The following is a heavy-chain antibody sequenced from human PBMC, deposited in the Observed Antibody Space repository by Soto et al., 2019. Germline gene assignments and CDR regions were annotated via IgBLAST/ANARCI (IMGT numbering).Heavy chain of an antibody. CDR1: GGSISSSSYY. V-gene: IGHV4-39*01. CDR2: IYYSGST. D-gene: IGHD1-7*01. Sequence: PSDTLSLTCTVSGGSISSSSYYWGWIRQPPGKGLEWIGSIYYSGSTYYNPSLKSRVTISVDTSKNQFSLKLSSVTAADTAVYYCARQIYGWNYLGAFHIWGQGTMVT. CDR3: ARQIYGWNYLGAFHI. J-gene: IGHJ3*02.